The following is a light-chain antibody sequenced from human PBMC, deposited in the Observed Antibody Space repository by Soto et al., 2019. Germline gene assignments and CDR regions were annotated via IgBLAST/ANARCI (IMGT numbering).Light chain of an antibody. CDR1: QSVSSSY. CDR3: QQYGGSPLYT. CDR2: GAS. Sequence: EIVLTQSPGTLSLSPGERATLSCRASQSVSSSYLAWYQQKPGQAPRLLIYGASSRATGIPDRFSDSGSGTDFTLTISRLEPEDFAVYYCQQYGGSPLYTFGQGTKLEIK. V-gene: IGKV3-20*01. J-gene: IGKJ2*01.